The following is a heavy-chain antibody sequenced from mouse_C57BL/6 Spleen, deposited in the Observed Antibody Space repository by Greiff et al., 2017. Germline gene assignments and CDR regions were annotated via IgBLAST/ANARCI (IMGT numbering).Heavy chain of an antibody. D-gene: IGHD1-1*01. CDR1: GFHIKNTY. V-gene: IGHV14-2*01. CDR2: IDPEDGET. Sequence: EVQLQQSVAELVRPGASVKLSCTASGFHIKNTYMHWVKQRTEQGLEWIGRIDPEDGETKYAPKFQGKATITADTSSNTAYLQLSSLTSEDTAVYYCARNYYGSSSYWYFDVWGTGTTVTVSS. CDR3: ARNYYGSSSYWYFDV. J-gene: IGHJ1*03.